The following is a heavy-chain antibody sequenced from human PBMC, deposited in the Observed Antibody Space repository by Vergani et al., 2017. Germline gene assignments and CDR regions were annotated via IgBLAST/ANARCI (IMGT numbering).Heavy chain of an antibody. D-gene: IGHD6-13*01. CDR1: GYTFTGYY. Sequence: QVQLVQSGAEVKKPGASVKVSCKASGYTFTGYYMHWVRQAPGQGLEWMGWINPNSGGTNYAQKFQGRVTMTRDTSISTAYMELSRLRSDDTAVYYCARDLFIAAAGTGRNFDYWGQGILVTVSS. J-gene: IGHJ4*02. CDR3: ARDLFIAAAGTGRNFDY. CDR2: INPNSGGT. V-gene: IGHV1-2*02.